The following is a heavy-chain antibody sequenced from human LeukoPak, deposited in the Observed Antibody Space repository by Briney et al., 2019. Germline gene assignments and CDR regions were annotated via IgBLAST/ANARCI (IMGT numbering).Heavy chain of an antibody. J-gene: IGHJ5*02. D-gene: IGHD6-13*01. CDR3: ARAYSSSWYFNWFDP. CDR2: IYHTGST. V-gene: IGHV4-39*07. CDR1: GASISGSGYY. Sequence: SETLSLTCAVSGASISGSGYYWGWIRQPPGKGLEWIGNIYHTGSTYYNPSLKSRVTISVDTSKNQFSLKLSSVTAADTAVYYCARAYSSSWYFNWFDPWGQGTLVTVSS.